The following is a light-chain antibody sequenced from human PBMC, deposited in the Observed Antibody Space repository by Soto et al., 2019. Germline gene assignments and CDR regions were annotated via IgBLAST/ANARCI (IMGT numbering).Light chain of an antibody. CDR3: QQYNSYSLT. V-gene: IGKV1-5*03. CDR2: RAS. Sequence: DIQMTQSPSTLSASVGDRVTITCRASQSISSWLAWYQQKPGKAPKLLIYRASSLQSGVPSRFSGRGSGTEFTLTLSRLQHDDFATYYCQQYNSYSLTFGGGTKVEMK. CDR1: QSISSW. J-gene: IGKJ4*01.